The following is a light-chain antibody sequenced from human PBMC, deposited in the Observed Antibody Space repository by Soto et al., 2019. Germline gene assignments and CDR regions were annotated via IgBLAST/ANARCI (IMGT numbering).Light chain of an antibody. V-gene: IGKV1-39*01. J-gene: IGKJ1*01. CDR1: QNINNF. Sequence: DIQMTQSPSSLSASVGDRVTITCRASQNINNFLNWYQQKPGKAPNLLIYAASTLQGGVPSRFSGSGSGTDFTLTISSLQPEDFATYFCQQNSITPRTFGRGTRVEIK. CDR3: QQNSITPRT. CDR2: AAS.